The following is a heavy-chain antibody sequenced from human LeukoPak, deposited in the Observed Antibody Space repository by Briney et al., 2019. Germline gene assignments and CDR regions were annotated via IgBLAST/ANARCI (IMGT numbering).Heavy chain of an antibody. J-gene: IGHJ4*02. CDR3: TRGAGWLIDY. CDR2: IYYSGNT. V-gene: IGHV4-39*07. D-gene: IGHD3-16*01. CDR1: SGSISSGSYY. Sequence: SETLSLTCTVSSGSISSGSYYWGWIRQPPGQGLEWIGSIYYSGNTYYNPSLKSRVTISVDASMNEFSLKLTSVTAADTAVYYCTRGAGWLIDYWGQGILVTVSS.